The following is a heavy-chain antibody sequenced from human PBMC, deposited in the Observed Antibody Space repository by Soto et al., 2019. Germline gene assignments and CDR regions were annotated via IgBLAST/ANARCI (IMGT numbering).Heavy chain of an antibody. D-gene: IGHD6-19*01. J-gene: IGHJ6*02. CDR2: IWYGGSNK. V-gene: IGHV3-33*01. CDR3: ARGSGDSVAGTSLAYYYYGMDV. Sequence: PGGSLRLSCAASGFTFSSYGMHWVRQAPGKGLEWVAVIWYGGSNKYYADSVKGRFTISRDNSKNTLYLQMNSLRAEDTAVYYCARGSGDSVAGTSLAYYYYGMDVWGQGTTVTVSS. CDR1: GFTFSSYG.